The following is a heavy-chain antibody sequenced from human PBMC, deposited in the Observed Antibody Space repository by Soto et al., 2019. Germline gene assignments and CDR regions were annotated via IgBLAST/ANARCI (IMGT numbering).Heavy chain of an antibody. CDR3: ARVYCTSSSSCATHLDF. D-gene: IGHD2-2*01. J-gene: IGHJ4*02. Sequence: QVQLVQSGAEVRNPGASVKVSCKASGYTFAAFTIHWVRQAPGQRLEWMGWINSDSGNAKYSQNFQGRVTFTRDTSANTAYLELSSLRSEDTAVFYCARVYCTSSSSCATHLDFWGQGTLVTVSS. CDR1: GYTFAAFT. CDR2: INSDSGNA. V-gene: IGHV1-3*04.